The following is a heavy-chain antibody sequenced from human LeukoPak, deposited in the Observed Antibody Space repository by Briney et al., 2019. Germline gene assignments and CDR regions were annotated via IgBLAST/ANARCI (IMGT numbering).Heavy chain of an antibody. J-gene: IGHJ4*02. CDR2: IYYSGTT. V-gene: IGHV4-59*01. CDR1: GGSITGYY. Sequence: SETLSLTCAVSGGSITGYYWTWIRQPPGQGLEWIGYIYYSGTTNYNPSLKSRLTISVDTPKNQFSLKLTSVTPADTAVYYCARGIWGYNWNYVAIWGLGTLVTVSS. CDR3: ARGIWGYNWNYVAI. D-gene: IGHD1-7*01.